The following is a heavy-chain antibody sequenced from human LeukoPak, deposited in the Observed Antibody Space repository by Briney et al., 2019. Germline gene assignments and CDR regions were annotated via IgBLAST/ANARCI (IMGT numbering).Heavy chain of an antibody. CDR2: INPNSGGT. J-gene: IGHJ4*02. CDR1: GYTFTAYY. V-gene: IGHV1-2*02. CDR3: ASSIVYCSSTSCYFN. D-gene: IGHD2-2*01. Sequence: ASVKVSCKASGYTFTAYYMHWVRQAPGQGLECMGWINPNSGGTNYAQKFQGRVTMTRDTSISTAYMELSRLRSDDTAVYYCASSIVYCSSTSCYFNWGQGTLVTVSS.